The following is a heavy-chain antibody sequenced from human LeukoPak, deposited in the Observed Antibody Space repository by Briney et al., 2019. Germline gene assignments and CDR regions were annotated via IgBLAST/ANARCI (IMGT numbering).Heavy chain of an antibody. J-gene: IGHJ5*02. D-gene: IGHD3-10*01. CDR1: GFTFDDHA. CDR2: ISWNSGSI. V-gene: IGHV3-9*01. CDR3: VKGRWFGELLS. Sequence: PGRSLRLSCTASGFTFDDHAMYWVRQAPGKGLEWVSGISWNSGSIAYADSVKGRFTISRDNAKNSLYLQMNSLRAEDTALYYCVKGRWFGELLSWGQGTLVSVSS.